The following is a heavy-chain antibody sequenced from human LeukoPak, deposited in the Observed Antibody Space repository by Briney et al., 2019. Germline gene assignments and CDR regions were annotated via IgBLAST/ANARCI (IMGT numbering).Heavy chain of an antibody. V-gene: IGHV4-39*01. D-gene: IGHD3-22*01. Sequence: KLSETLSLTCTVSGGSISSSSYYWGWIRQPPGKRLEWIGSERYGGSTYYNPSLKSRVTISVDTSKNQFSLKLSSVTAADTAVYYCARQFDYDSSGRYYAFGIWGQGTMDTVSS. CDR1: GGSISSSSYY. J-gene: IGHJ3*02. CDR2: ERYGGST. CDR3: ARQFDYDSSGRYYAFGI.